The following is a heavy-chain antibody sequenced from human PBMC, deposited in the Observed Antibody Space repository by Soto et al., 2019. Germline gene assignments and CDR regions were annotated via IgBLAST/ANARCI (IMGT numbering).Heavy chain of an antibody. CDR3: ARDLSGTGLDI. CDR1: GGSISSGDYY. CDR2: IYYSGST. V-gene: IGHV4-30-4*01. Sequence: PSETLSLTCTVSGGSISSGDYYWSWIRQPPGKGLEWIGYIYYSGSTYYNPSLKGRVTISLDRSNNHVSLEMNSVTAADTAVYFCARDLSGTGLDIWGRGTRVTVSS. D-gene: IGHD1-26*01. J-gene: IGHJ6*02.